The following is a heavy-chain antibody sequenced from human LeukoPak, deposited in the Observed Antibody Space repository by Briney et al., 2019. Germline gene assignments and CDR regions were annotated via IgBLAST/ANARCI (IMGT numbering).Heavy chain of an antibody. CDR3: ASIRGDQTADAFDI. V-gene: IGHV4-30-4*08. Sequence: SETLSLTCTVSGGSISSGDYYWSWIRQPPGKCLEWIGYIYYSGSTYYNPSLKSRVTISVDTSKNQFSLKLSSVTAADTAVYYCASIRGDQTADAFDIWGQGTMVTVSS. D-gene: IGHD2-21*02. J-gene: IGHJ3*02. CDR2: IYYSGST. CDR1: GGSISSGDYY.